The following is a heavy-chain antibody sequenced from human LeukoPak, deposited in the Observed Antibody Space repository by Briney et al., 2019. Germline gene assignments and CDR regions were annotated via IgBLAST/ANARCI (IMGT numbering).Heavy chain of an antibody. J-gene: IGHJ3*02. CDR1: GGSISSGSYY. Sequence: SQTLSLTCTVSGGSISSGSYYWTWIRQHPGKGLEWIGYIYYNGNTNYNPSLKSRITISVDTSKNQFSLRLSSVTAADTAMYYCAREEIRGAHPRFDIWGQGTMVTVSS. CDR2: IYYNGNT. D-gene: IGHD3-10*01. CDR3: AREEIRGAHPRFDI. V-gene: IGHV4-31*03.